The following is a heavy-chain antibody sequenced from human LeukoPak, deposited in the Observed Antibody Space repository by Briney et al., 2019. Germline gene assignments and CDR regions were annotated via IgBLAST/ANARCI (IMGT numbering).Heavy chain of an antibody. CDR3: ERRRAPGPSTSYQFDH. D-gene: IGHD2-2*01. V-gene: IGHV4-39*01. CDR1: GASISSSSYY. Sequence: SETPSLTCTVSGASISSSSYYWGWIRQPPGKGLEWIGTIYSSGTTYYNPSLKSRVTISVDTSNNQFSLHLDSVTAADTAVYYCERRRAPGPSTSYQFDHWGQGILVTVSS. CDR2: IYSSGTT. J-gene: IGHJ5*02.